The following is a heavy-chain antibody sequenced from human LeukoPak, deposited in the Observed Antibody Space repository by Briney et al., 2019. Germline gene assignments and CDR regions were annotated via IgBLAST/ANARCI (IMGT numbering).Heavy chain of an antibody. Sequence: AGGSLRLSCAASGFTVNTYDMSWVRQAPGKGLEWVSIIYGGGNTYYADSMKGKFTISRDNSKNTLYLQMHSLRVEDTAVYYCARGLLIDYWGQGTLVTVSS. CDR1: GFTVNTYD. CDR2: IYGGGNT. CDR3: ARGLLIDY. J-gene: IGHJ4*02. V-gene: IGHV3-66*01.